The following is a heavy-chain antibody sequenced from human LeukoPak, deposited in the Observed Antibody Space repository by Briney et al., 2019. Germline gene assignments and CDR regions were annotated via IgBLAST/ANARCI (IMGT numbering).Heavy chain of an antibody. V-gene: IGHV3-7*04. CDR1: GFTFKNYW. D-gene: IGHD3-10*01. J-gene: IGHJ4*02. CDR3: ARDMYYGSGSPTADY. Sequence: PGGSLRLSCAASGFTFKNYWMTWVRQAPGKGLEWVANINQDGSEKYYVDSVKGRFTISRDNAKNSLYMQMNSLRAEDTAVYSCARDMYYGSGSPTADYWGQGTLVTVSS. CDR2: INQDGSEK.